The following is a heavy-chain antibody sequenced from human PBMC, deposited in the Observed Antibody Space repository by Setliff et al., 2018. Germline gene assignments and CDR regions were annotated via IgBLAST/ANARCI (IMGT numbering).Heavy chain of an antibody. V-gene: IGHV3-23*01. J-gene: IGHJ3*02. Sequence: GGSLRLSCAASGFTFSSYAMSWVRQAPGKGLEWVSAISGSGGSTYYADSVKGRFTISRDNSKNTLYLQMNSLRAEDTAMYFCARDATYYDFWSDYSPDAFDIWGQGTMVTVSS. CDR2: ISGSGGST. D-gene: IGHD3-3*01. CDR3: ARDATYYDFWSDYSPDAFDI. CDR1: GFTFSSYA.